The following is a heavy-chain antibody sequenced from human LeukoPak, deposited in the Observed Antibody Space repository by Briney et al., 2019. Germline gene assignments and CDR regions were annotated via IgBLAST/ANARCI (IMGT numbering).Heavy chain of an antibody. Sequence: GGSLRLSCAASGFTFSSYGMHWVRQAPGKGLEWVAFIRYDGSNKYYADSVKGRFTISRDNSKNTLYLQMNSLRAEDTAVYYCAKDPSFRSGYFDYWGQGTLVTVSS. J-gene: IGHJ4*02. CDR2: IRYDGSNK. CDR1: GFTFSSYG. V-gene: IGHV3-30*02. CDR3: AKDPSFRSGYFDY.